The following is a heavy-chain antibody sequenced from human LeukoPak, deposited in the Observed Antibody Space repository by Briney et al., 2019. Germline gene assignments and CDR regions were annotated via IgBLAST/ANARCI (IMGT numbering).Heavy chain of an antibody. V-gene: IGHV3-7*01. J-gene: IGHJ6*03. CDR3: ARVIRRPGFYYYYYMDV. D-gene: IGHD6-6*01. CDR1: GFTFSSYW. Sequence: GGSLRLSCAASGFTFSSYWMSWVRQAPGKGLEWVANIKQDGSEKYYVDSVKGRFTISRDNAKNSLYLQMNSLRAEDTAVYYCARVIRRPGFYYYYYMDVWGKGTTVTISS. CDR2: IKQDGSEK.